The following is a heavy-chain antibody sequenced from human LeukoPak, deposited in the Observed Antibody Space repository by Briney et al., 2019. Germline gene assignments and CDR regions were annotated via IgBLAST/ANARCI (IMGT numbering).Heavy chain of an antibody. Sequence: ASVKVSCKVSGYTLTELSMHWVRQAPGKGLEWMGGFDPEDGETIYAQKFQGRVTMTEDTSTDTAYMELSSLRSEDTAVYYCADFYTVTDAFDIWGQGTMVTVSS. J-gene: IGHJ3*02. CDR2: FDPEDGET. V-gene: IGHV1-24*01. CDR1: GYTLTELS. D-gene: IGHD4-17*01. CDR3: ADFYTVTDAFDI.